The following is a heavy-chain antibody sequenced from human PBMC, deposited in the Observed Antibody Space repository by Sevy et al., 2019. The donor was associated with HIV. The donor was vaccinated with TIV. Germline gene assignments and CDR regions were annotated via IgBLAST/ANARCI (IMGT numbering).Heavy chain of an antibody. Sequence: GGSLRLSCAASGFSFSDSYMSWVRQAPGKGLEWIAYISGSGNIIYYADSVRGRFSISRDKAKKSLYLQMNSLRADDTAVYFCAKKGYSSGIFYYFDYWGQGTLVTVSS. CDR3: AKKGYSSGIFYYFDY. CDR1: GFSFSDSY. J-gene: IGHJ4*02. D-gene: IGHD5-18*01. CDR2: ISGSGNII. V-gene: IGHV3-11*01.